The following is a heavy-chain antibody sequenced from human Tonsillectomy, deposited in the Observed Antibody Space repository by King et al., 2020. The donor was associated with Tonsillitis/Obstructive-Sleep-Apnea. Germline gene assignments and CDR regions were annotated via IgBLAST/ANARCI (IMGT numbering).Heavy chain of an antibody. J-gene: IGHJ5*02. CDR1: RGSISTNNYF. D-gene: IGHD4-11*01. V-gene: IGHV4-39*07. Sequence: LQLQESGPKLVKPSETLSLTCTVSRGSISTNNYFWGWIRQPPGQGLEWIGSMSFTWKTFYNPSLKSRVTISVDPSTNQFSLKVKSVTAADTAVYYCERGDPYIGWFDPWGQGTLVTVSS. CDR3: ERGDPYIGWFDP. CDR2: MSFTWKT.